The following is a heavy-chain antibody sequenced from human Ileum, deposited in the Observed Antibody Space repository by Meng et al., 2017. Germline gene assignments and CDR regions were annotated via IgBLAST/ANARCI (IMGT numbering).Heavy chain of an antibody. Sequence: VTLMYAGAQLDKPGGTLKVSFKASGYIVTTYAINWVRQAPGQVLEWIGWINTNSGNSTYAQGFTGRFVFSLHTFVNTAYLQTGGLKAEDSAVYYCARVTGGDYGIEFAYWGQGTLVTVSS. CDR2: INTNSGNS. V-gene: IGHV7-4-1*01. CDR3: ARVTGGDYGIEFAY. J-gene: IGHJ4*02. CDR1: GYIVTTYA. D-gene: IGHD4-17*01.